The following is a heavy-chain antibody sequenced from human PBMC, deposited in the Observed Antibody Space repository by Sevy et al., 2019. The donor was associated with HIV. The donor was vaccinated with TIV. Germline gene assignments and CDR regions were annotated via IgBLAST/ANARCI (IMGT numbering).Heavy chain of an antibody. J-gene: IGHJ5*01. CDR3: ARNLDYYDKSAFYS. CDR1: GFTFSYYD. CDR2: ISSGGSYI. D-gene: IGHD3-22*01. Sequence: GGSLRLSCAASGFTFSYYDMNWVRQAPGKGLEWVSSISSGGSYIKYGDSVKGRFTISRDNAKNSLYLQMNSLRAEDTAVYFCARNLDYYDKSAFYSWGQGTPVTVSS. V-gene: IGHV3-21*01.